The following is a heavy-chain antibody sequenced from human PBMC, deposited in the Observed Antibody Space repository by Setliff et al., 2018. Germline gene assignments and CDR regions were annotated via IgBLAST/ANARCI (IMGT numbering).Heavy chain of an antibody. Sequence: KPSETLSLTCAVSGYSISSGYYWGWIRQPPGKGLEWIGSIYIGGSANYNPSLKSRVTMSIDTSKNQFSLKLNSVTAADMAVYYCAREQWLDPPGYYYMDVWAKGTTVTVSS. V-gene: IGHV4-38-2*02. CDR2: IYIGGSA. J-gene: IGHJ6*03. CDR1: GYSISSGYY. CDR3: AREQWLDPPGYYYMDV. D-gene: IGHD6-19*01.